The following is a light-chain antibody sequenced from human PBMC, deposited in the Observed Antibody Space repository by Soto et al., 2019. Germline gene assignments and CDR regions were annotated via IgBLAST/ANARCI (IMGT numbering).Light chain of an antibody. J-gene: IGKJ1*01. CDR3: QQRSNWPPT. CDR2: GAS. CDR1: QSVRSN. V-gene: IGKV3-15*01. Sequence: EIVMTQSPATLSVSLGERVTLSCRASQSVRSNLAWYQQKPGQAPRLLIYGASTRATGVPASFSGRGSGTEFTLTISSLEPEDFAVYYCQQRSNWPPTFGQGTKVDIK.